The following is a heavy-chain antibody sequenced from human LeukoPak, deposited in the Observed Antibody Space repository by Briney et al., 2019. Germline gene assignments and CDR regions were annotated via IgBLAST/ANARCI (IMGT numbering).Heavy chain of an antibody. V-gene: IGHV4-30-4*08. Sequence: SETLSLTCTVSGGSINSGDYYWSWIRQPPGKGLEWIGYIYYSGSTYYNPSLKSRVTISVDTSKDQFSLKLSSVTAADTAVYYCARDSGSYCFNWGQGTLVTVSS. CDR2: IYYSGST. D-gene: IGHD1-26*01. J-gene: IGHJ4*02. CDR3: ARDSGSYCFN. CDR1: GGSINSGDYY.